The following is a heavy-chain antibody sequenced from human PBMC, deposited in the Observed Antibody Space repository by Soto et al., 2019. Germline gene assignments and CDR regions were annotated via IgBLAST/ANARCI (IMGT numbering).Heavy chain of an antibody. Sequence: PGGSLRLSCAASGFTFSSYAMSWVRQAPGKGLEWVSAISGSGGSTYYADSVKGRFTISRDNSKNTLYLQMNSLRAEDTAVYYCAKNVVLMVYARNDYWGQGTLVTVSS. CDR1: GFTFSSYA. CDR3: AKNVVLMVYARNDY. V-gene: IGHV3-23*01. CDR2: ISGSGGST. D-gene: IGHD2-8*01. J-gene: IGHJ4*02.